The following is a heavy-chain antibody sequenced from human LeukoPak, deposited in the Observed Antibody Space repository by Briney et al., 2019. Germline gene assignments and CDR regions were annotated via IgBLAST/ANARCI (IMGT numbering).Heavy chain of an antibody. CDR3: AKDVGKWESLHFFDY. CDR1: GLTFSNAC. CDR2: IKSKTDGGTT. D-gene: IGHD1-26*01. J-gene: IGHJ4*02. Sequence: GGSVRLSCAVSGLTFSNACMSWVRQAPGKGLEWVGRIKSKTDGGTTDYAAPVKGRFTISRDDSRNTLYLQMNSLRGDDTAVYYCAKDVGKWESLHFFDYWGQGTLVTVSS. V-gene: IGHV3-15*01.